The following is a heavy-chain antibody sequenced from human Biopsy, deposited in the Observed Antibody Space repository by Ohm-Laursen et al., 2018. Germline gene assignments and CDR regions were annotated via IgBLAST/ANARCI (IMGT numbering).Heavy chain of an antibody. Sequence: SLRLSCTASGFNFSAYGMHWVRQAPDKGLEWVALTWDDGSHQYYADSVKGRFTISRDNSKNTLYLQMNSLRAADTAIYYCAREKNDYGVHYYLDYWGQGTLVTVSS. CDR3: AREKNDYGVHYYLDY. J-gene: IGHJ4*02. V-gene: IGHV3-33*01. CDR2: TWDDGSHQ. CDR1: GFNFSAYG. D-gene: IGHD4-17*01.